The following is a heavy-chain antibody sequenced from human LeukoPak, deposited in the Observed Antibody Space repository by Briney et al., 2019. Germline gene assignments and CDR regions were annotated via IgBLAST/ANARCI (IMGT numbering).Heavy chain of an antibody. CDR2: IYSGGST. Sequence: QAGGSLRLSCAASGFTVSSNYMSWVRQAPGKGLEWVSVIYSGGSTYYADSVKGRFTISRDNSKNTLYLQMNSLRAEDTAVYYCARARGSGDSYYFDYWGQGTLVTVSS. CDR3: ARARGSGDSYYFDY. D-gene: IGHD4-17*01. CDR1: GFTVSSNY. V-gene: IGHV3-66*02. J-gene: IGHJ4*02.